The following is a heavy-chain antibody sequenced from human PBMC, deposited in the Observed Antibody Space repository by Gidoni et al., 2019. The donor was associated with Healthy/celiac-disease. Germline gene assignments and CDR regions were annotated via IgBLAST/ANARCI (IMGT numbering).Heavy chain of an antibody. Sequence: QVQLQESGPGLVTPSETLSLTCTVSGGSISSYYWSWIRQPPGKGLEWIGYIYYSGSTNYNPSLKSRVTISVDTSKSQVSLKLSSVTAADTAVYYCARPFSGWYSHDAFDIWGQGTMVTVSS. CDR1: GGSISSYY. V-gene: IGHV4-59*08. CDR2: IYYSGST. CDR3: ARPFSGWYSHDAFDI. D-gene: IGHD6-19*01. J-gene: IGHJ3*02.